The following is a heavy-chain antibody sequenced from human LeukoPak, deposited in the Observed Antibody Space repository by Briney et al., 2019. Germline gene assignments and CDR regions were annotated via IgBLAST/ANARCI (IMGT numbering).Heavy chain of an antibody. CDR1: GGSISSSSYY. D-gene: IGHD3-10*01. Sequence: ASETLSLTCTVSGGSISSSSYYWGWIRQPPGKGLEWIGSIYYSGSTYYNPSLKSRVTISVDTSKNKFSLKLTSVTAADTAIYFCASRAKLYSGSGSPGDAFEIWGQGTMVTVSS. CDR3: ASRAKLYSGSGSPGDAFEI. J-gene: IGHJ3*02. V-gene: IGHV4-39*07. CDR2: IYYSGST.